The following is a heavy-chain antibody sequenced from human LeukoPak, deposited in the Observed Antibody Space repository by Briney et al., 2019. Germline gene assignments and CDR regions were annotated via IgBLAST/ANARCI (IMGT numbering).Heavy chain of an antibody. CDR2: IYYSGST. CDR3: ARDALQSSGSYYRLDAFDI. V-gene: IGHV4-39*07. CDR1: GGFISSSYYY. D-gene: IGHD3-10*01. J-gene: IGHJ3*02. Sequence: PSETLSLTCIVSGGFISSSYYYWNWIRQPPGKGLEWIGSIYYSGSTYYNPSLKSRVTISVDTAKDQFSLKLSSVTAADTAVYYCARDALQSSGSYYRLDAFDIWGQGTMVTVSS.